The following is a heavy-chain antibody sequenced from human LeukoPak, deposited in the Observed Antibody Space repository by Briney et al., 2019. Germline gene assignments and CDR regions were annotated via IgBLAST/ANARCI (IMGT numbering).Heavy chain of an antibody. Sequence: SETLSLTCSVSGGSISSYYWSWIRQPPGKGLEWIGYIYYSGSTNYNPSLKSRVTISVDTSKNQFSLKLSSVTAADTAVYYCARGRPTGFRGYFDLWGRGTLVTVSS. V-gene: IGHV4-59*12. CDR3: ARGRPTGFRGYFDL. CDR1: GGSISSYY. CDR2: IYYSGST. D-gene: IGHD3-10*01. J-gene: IGHJ2*01.